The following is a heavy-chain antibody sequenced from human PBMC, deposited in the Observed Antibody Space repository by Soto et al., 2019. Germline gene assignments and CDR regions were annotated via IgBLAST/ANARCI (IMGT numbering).Heavy chain of an antibody. CDR1: GYSFSSYW. J-gene: IGHJ4*02. Sequence: PGESLKISCKASGYSFSSYWIGWVRQMPGKGLEWMGIVYPPDSDTRYSLSFQGQVTISVDKSINTVYLQWSSLKASDTAMYYCARASRTYKYGSPLHWGQGTQVTVSS. CDR3: ARASRTYKYGSPLH. CDR2: VYPPDSDT. D-gene: IGHD3-10*01. V-gene: IGHV5-51*01.